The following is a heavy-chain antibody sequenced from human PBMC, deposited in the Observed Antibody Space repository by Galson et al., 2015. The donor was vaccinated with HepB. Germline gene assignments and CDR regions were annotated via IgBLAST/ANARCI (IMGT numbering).Heavy chain of an antibody. CDR2: IYPGDSDT. D-gene: IGHD2-2*01. Sequence: QSGAEVKKPGESLKISCKGSGYSFTSYWIGWVRQMPGKGLEWMGIIYPGDSDTRYSPSFQGQVTISADKSISTAYLQWSSLKASDTAMYYCARVGYCSSTSCSSASTGYYYGMDVWGQGTTVTVSS. CDR1: GYSFTSYW. J-gene: IGHJ6*02. V-gene: IGHV5-51*01. CDR3: ARVGYCSSTSCSSASTGYYYGMDV.